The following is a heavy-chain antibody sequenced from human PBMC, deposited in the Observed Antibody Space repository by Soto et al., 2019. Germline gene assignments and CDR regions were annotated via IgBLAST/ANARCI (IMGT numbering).Heavy chain of an antibody. V-gene: IGHV3-48*01. Sequence: EVQLVESGGGLVQPGGSLRLSCAASGFTFTSYSMNWVRQAPGKGLEWVSYIRGTTHYADSVKGRFTISRDNARSSLYLQMNSLSADDTAVYYCARDDSFAFDILGQGTMVTVSS. CDR2: IRGTT. CDR3: ARDDSFAFDI. D-gene: IGHD2-21*01. CDR1: GFTFTSYS. J-gene: IGHJ3*02.